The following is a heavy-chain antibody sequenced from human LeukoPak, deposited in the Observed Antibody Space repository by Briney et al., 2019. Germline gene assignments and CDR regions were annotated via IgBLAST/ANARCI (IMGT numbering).Heavy chain of an antibody. D-gene: IGHD2-15*01. CDR1: GYTFTSYY. Sequence: ASVKVSCKASGYTFTSYYIHWVRQAPGQGLEWMGIINSDSGSTTYAQKFQGRVTMTRDTSTSTVHMELRGLRSEDTAVYYCARDLVVVVGPTLDYWGQGTLVTVSS. J-gene: IGHJ4*02. CDR3: ARDLVVVVGPTLDY. CDR2: INSDSGST. V-gene: IGHV1-46*01.